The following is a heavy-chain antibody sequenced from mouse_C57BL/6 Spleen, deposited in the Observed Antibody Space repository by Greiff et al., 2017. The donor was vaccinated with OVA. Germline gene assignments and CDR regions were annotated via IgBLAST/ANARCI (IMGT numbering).Heavy chain of an antibody. CDR1: GYTFTSYW. CDR2: INPSNGGT. J-gene: IGHJ1*03. D-gene: IGHD2-1*01. Sequence: QVQLKQPGTELVKPGASVKLSCKASGYTFTSYWMHWVKQRPGQGLEWIGNINPSNGGTNYNEKFKSKATLTVDKSSSTAYMQLSSLTSEDSAVYYCARDRGNYENWYFDVWGTGTTVTVSS. V-gene: IGHV1-53*01. CDR3: ARDRGNYENWYFDV.